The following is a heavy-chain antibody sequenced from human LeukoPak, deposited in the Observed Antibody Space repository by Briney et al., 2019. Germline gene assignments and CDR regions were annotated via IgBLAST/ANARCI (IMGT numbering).Heavy chain of an antibody. CDR1: GGSLSAYY. D-gene: IGHD6-19*01. CDR2: INHGGST. V-gene: IGHV4-34*01. Sequence: PSETLSLTCAVYGGSLSAYYWTWIRQPPGKGLEWIGEINHGGSTNYNPSLKSRVTISIDTSKNQFSLKLTSVTTADTAVYYCARPVTARGGSGWPQHIDYWGQGTLVSVSS. CDR3: ARPVTARGGSGWPQHIDY. J-gene: IGHJ4*02.